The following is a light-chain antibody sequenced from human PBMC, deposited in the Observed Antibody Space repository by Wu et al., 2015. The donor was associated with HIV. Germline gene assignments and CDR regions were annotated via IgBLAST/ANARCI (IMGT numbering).Light chain of an antibody. CDR1: QGISNF. CDR2: AAS. V-gene: IGKV1-27*01. Sequence: DIQMTQSPSSLSASVGDRVTITCRASQGISNFLAWYQQKPGKPPKVLIYAASTLQSGVPSRFSGSGSERGFTLTINSLQPDDFATYYCQQYNAYPWTFGQGTRVDFK. J-gene: IGKJ1*01. CDR3: QQYNAYPWT.